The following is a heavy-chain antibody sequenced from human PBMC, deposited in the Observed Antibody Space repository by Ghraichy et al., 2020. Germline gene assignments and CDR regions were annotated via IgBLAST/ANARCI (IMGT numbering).Heavy chain of an antibody. J-gene: IGHJ4*02. CDR1: GFTFSSYG. Sequence: GGSLRLSCAASGFTFSSYGMHWVRQAPGKGLEWVAFIRYDGSNKYYADSVKGRFTISRDNSKNTLYLQMNSLRAEDTAVYYCAKGPHDYGGNSVGFDYWGQGTLVTVSS. CDR2: IRYDGSNK. CDR3: AKGPHDYGGNSVGFDY. D-gene: IGHD4-23*01. V-gene: IGHV3-30*02.